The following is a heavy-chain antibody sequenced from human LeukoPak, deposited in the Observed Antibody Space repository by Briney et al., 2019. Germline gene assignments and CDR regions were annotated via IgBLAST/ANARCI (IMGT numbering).Heavy chain of an antibody. CDR2: INPNSGGT. V-gene: IGHV1-2*02. J-gene: IGHJ5*02. D-gene: IGHD2-2*02. CDR1: GYTLTSYD. CDR3: ARGDIVVLPAGIPHNWFDP. Sequence: ASVKVSCKASGYTLTSYDINWVRQATGQGLEWMGWINPNSGGTNYAQKFQGRVTMTRDTSISTAYMELSRLRSDDTAVYYCARGDIVVLPAGIPHNWFDPWGQGTLVTVSS.